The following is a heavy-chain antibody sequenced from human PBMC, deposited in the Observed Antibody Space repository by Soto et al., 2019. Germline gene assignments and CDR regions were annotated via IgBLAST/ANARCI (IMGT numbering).Heavy chain of an antibody. V-gene: IGHV4-39*01. CDR1: GGSISSSSYY. D-gene: IGHD4-17*01. CDR2: IYYSGST. Sequence: SETLSLTCTVSGGSISSSSYYWGWIRQPPGKGLEWIGSIYYSGSTYYNPSLKSRVTISVDTSKNQFSLKLSSVTAADTAVYYCMLELVTTGLYYYYGMDVWGQGTTVTVSS. J-gene: IGHJ6*02. CDR3: MLELVTTGLYYYYGMDV.